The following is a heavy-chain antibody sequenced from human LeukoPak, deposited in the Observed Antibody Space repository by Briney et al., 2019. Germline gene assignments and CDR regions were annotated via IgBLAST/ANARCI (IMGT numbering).Heavy chain of an antibody. CDR2: LIPIFGTA. Sequence: ASVKVSCKASGYTFTSYGISWVRQAPGQGLEWMGGLIPIFGTANYAQKFQGRITISADKSTSTAYMELSSLRSDDTAVYYCERDGGDDWDYWGQGTLVTVSS. D-gene: IGHD3-9*01. J-gene: IGHJ4*02. CDR1: GYTFTSYG. V-gene: IGHV1-69*06. CDR3: ERDGGDDWDY.